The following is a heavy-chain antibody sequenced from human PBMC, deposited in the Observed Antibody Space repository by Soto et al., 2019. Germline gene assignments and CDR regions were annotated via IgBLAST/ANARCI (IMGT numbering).Heavy chain of an antibody. CDR1: GFTVSNNY. J-gene: IGHJ4*02. D-gene: IGHD3-10*01. CDR3: APHPGGGGY. Sequence: EVQLVESGGGLIQPGGSLRLSCAVSGFTVSNNYMSWVRQAPGKGLEGVSVIYSGGYTAYGDSVKGRFTISRDNSKNTLFLQKNAPRPPHTPVYSCAPHPGGGGYWGQGTLVTVSS. V-gene: IGHV3-53*01. CDR2: IYSGGYT.